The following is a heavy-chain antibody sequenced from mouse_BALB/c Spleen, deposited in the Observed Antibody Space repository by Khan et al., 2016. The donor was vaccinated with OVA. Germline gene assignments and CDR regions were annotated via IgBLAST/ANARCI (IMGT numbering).Heavy chain of an antibody. J-gene: IGHJ4*01. Sequence: EVQLQESGPGLVKPSQSLSLTCSVTGYSITSGYYWNWIRQFPGNKLEWMGYISYDGSNNYNPSLKNRISITRDTSKNQVFLKLNSVTTEDTATYYCARDGWLLLYYYAMDYWGQGTSVTVSS. V-gene: IGHV3-6*02. CDR1: GYSITSGYY. CDR2: ISYDGSN. CDR3: ARDGWLLLYYYAMDY. D-gene: IGHD2-3*01.